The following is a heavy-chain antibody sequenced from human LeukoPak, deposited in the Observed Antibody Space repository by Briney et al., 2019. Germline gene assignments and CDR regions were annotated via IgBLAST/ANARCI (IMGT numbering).Heavy chain of an antibody. Sequence: ASVKVSCKASGYTFTSYYMHWVRQAPGQGLEWMGIINPSGGSTSYAQKFQGRVTMTRDMSTSTVYMELSSLRSEDTAVYYCARDTGRWNCFDYCGQGTLVTVSS. CDR1: GYTFTSYY. V-gene: IGHV1-46*01. CDR3: ARDTGRWNCFDY. D-gene: IGHD1-1*01. CDR2: INPSGGST. J-gene: IGHJ4*02.